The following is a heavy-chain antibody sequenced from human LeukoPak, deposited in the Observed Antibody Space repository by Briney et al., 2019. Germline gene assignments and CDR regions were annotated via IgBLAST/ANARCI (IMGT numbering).Heavy chain of an antibody. V-gene: IGHV3-48*03. D-gene: IGHD5/OR15-5a*01. CDR1: GFTFSSYE. CDR3: ARDGSTGYYMDV. Sequence: PGGSLRLSCAASGFTFSSYEMNWVRQAPGKGLEWVSYISSSGSTIYYADSVKGRFTISRDNAKNSLYLQMNSLRAEDTAVYYCARDGSTGYYMDVWGKGTTVTVSS. J-gene: IGHJ6*03. CDR2: ISSSGSTI.